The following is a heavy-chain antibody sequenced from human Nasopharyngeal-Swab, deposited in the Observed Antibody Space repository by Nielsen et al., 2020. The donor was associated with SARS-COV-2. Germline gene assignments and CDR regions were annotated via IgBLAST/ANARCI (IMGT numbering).Heavy chain of an antibody. J-gene: IGHJ3*02. CDR2: IYYSGST. Sequence: WIRQPPGKGLEWIGYIYYSGSTNYNPSLKGRVTISVDTSKNQFSLKLSSVTAADTAVYYCARDGLFGDSDFDIWGQGTMVTVSS. V-gene: IGHV4-59*01. D-gene: IGHD3-10*01. CDR3: ARDGLFGDSDFDI.